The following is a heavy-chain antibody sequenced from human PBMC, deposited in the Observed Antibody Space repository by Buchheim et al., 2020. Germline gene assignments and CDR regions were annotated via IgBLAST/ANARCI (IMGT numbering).Heavy chain of an antibody. J-gene: IGHJ3*02. CDR3: ARPWGLDHAFDI. V-gene: IGHV3-30-3*01. CDR1: GFTFSSYA. CDR2: ISYDGSNK. D-gene: IGHD3-16*01. Sequence: QVQLVESGGGVVQPGRSLRLSCAASGFTFSSYAMHWVRQAPGKGLEWVAVISYDGSNKYYADSVKGRFTISRDNSKNTLYLQMNSLRAEDTAVYYCARPWGLDHAFDIWGQGT.